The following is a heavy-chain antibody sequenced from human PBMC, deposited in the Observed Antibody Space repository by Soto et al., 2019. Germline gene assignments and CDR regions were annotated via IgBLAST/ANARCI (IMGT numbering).Heavy chain of an antibody. J-gene: IGHJ4*02. CDR2: INSDGSST. Sequence: GGSLRLSCAASGFDFSNSWMHWVRQVPGKGLVWVSHINSDGSSTTYADSVKGRFTISRDNAKNSLYLQMNSLRDEDTAVYYCATPYSGSYGWYFWGQGTLVTVSS. CDR3: ATPYSGSYGWYF. D-gene: IGHD1-26*01. V-gene: IGHV3-74*03. CDR1: GFDFSNSW.